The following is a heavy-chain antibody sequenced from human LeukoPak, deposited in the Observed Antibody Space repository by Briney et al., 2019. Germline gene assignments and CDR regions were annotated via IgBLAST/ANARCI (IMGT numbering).Heavy chain of an antibody. Sequence: GGSLRLTCAASELHAMTWVRQGPGKGLEWVSAISRSGRSTYYADSVKGRFTISRDKSNNTMYLQMNSLSSEDTAIYYCATLGGKTAYGDEYYGMDVWGQGTTVTVSS. CDR2: ISRSGRST. CDR3: ATLGGKTAYGDEYYGMDV. J-gene: IGHJ6*01. CDR1: ELHA. D-gene: IGHD4-17*01. V-gene: IGHV3-23*01.